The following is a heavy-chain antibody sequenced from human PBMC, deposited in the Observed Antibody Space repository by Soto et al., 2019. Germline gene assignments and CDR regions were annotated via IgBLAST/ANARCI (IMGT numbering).Heavy chain of an antibody. CDR3: ARADWGSGWLNWFDP. J-gene: IGHJ5*02. D-gene: IGHD6-19*01. CDR1: CRSISSYY. Sequence: SETLSLTCTVSCRSISSYYWSWIRQPPGKGLEWVGYIYYSGSTNYHPSLKCRVTISVDTSKTQFSLKLSSVTAADTAVYYCARADWGSGWLNWFDPWGQGTLVTVSS. CDR2: IYYSGST. V-gene: IGHV4-59*01.